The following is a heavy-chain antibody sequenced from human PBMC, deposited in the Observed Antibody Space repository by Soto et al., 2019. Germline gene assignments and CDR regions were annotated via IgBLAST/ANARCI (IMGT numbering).Heavy chain of an antibody. CDR2: IISTGIST. CDR1: GFSFSTFA. D-gene: IGHD4-17*01. J-gene: IGHJ5*02. Sequence: EVQILESGGGLIQPGGSLRLSCAASGFSFSTFAMTWVRQAPGKGLEWVSTIISTGISTYYADSVKGRFTISRANSKNTLYLQMNSLRAKDSAVYYCAKGNYGDYGGFDPWGQGTLVTVSS. CDR3: AKGNYGDYGGFDP. V-gene: IGHV3-23*01.